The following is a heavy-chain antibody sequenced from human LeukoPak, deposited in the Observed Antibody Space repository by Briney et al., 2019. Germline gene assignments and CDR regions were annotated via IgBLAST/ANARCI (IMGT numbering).Heavy chain of an antibody. V-gene: IGHV6-1*01. CDR3: ARDPLGAYYYDSSGYYGNDAFDI. CDR2: TYYRSKWYN. CDR1: GDSVSSNSAA. Sequence: SQTLALTCAISGDSVSSNSAAWNWIRQSPSRGLEWLGRTYYRSKWYNDYAVSVKSRITINPDTSKNQFSLQLNSVTPEDTAVYYCARDPLGAYYYDSSGYYGNDAFDIWGQGTMVTVSS. J-gene: IGHJ3*02. D-gene: IGHD3-22*01.